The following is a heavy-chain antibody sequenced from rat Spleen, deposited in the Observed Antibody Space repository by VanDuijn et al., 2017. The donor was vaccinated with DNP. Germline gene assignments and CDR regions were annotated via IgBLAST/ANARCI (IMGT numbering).Heavy chain of an antibody. D-gene: IGHD1-1*01. CDR3: TRGVTTVVTGWFAY. Sequence: QVQLKESGPGLVQPSQTLSLTCTVAGFSLTSNSVHWVRQSPGKGLEWMGVIWNNGGTRYNSALKSRLSISRDTSKSQVFLKMNSLQTEDTAIYYCTRGVTTVVTGWFAYWGQGTLVTVSS. CDR1: GFSLTSNS. J-gene: IGHJ3*01. CDR2: IWNNGGT. V-gene: IGHV2-41*01.